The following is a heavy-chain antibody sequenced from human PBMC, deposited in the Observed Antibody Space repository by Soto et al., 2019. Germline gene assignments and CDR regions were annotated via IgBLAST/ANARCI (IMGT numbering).Heavy chain of an antibody. CDR1: GGTFSSYA. CDR3: ARGPRPYSSSFNYYGMDV. D-gene: IGHD6-6*01. CDR2: IIPIFGTA. V-gene: IGHV1-69*13. Sequence: SVKVSCKASGGTFSSYAISWVRQAPGQGLEWMGGIIPIFGTANYAQKFQGRVTITADESTSTAYMELSSLRSEDTAVYYCARGPRPYSSSFNYYGMDVWGQGTTVTVSS. J-gene: IGHJ6*02.